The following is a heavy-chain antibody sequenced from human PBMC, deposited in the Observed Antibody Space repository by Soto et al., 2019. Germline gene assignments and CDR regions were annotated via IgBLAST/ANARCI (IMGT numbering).Heavy chain of an antibody. Sequence: GGSLRLSCAASGFTFDDYAMHWVRQAPGKGLEWVSGISWNSGSIGYADSVKGRFTISRDNAKNSLYLQMNSLRAEDTALYHCARATRGNYCSGGSCGYMDVWGKGTTVTVSS. D-gene: IGHD2-15*01. V-gene: IGHV3-9*01. CDR1: GFTFDDYA. CDR3: ARATRGNYCSGGSCGYMDV. CDR2: ISWNSGSI. J-gene: IGHJ6*03.